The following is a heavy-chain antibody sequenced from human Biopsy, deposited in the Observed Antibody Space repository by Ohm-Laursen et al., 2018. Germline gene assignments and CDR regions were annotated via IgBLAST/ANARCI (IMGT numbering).Heavy chain of an antibody. CDR2: INPNSGVT. CDR3: ARDPRYGYGSYFDY. J-gene: IGHJ4*02. CDR1: GYTFAGYY. Sequence: ASVKVSCKASGYTFAGYYLHWVRQAPGQGLEWMGWINPNSGVTNYAQRFQGRVTMTRDTSISTAYMELSRLRSDDTAVYYCARDPRYGYGSYFDYWGQGTLVAVSS. D-gene: IGHD3-10*01. V-gene: IGHV1-2*02.